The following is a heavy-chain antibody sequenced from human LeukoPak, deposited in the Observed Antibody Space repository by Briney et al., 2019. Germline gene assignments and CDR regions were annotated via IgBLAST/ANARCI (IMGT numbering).Heavy chain of an antibody. Sequence: SETLSLTCTVSGGSISSSSYYWGWVRQPPGKGLEWIGSMHYSGSTYYNPSLKSRVTMSVDTSKNQFSLKLSSVTAADTAVYYCARDKNDFWSGPYYYYYMDVWGKGTTVTVSS. CDR2: MHYSGST. CDR3: ARDKNDFWSGPYYYYYMDV. D-gene: IGHD3-3*01. V-gene: IGHV4-39*07. J-gene: IGHJ6*03. CDR1: GGSISSSSYY.